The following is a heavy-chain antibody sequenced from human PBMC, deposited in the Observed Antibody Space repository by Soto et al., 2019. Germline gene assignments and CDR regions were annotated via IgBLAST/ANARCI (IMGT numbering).Heavy chain of an antibody. D-gene: IGHD6-19*01. CDR2: VSYNVRT. CDR1: GGSISSRSYF. Sequence: QRQLQESGPGLVKPSDTMFLTCTVTGGSISSRSYFWGWIRQPPGKGLEWIGSVSYNVRTYYTPSLKSRLTMSVDTSTNQFFLKLSSVTAAHTAVYYCARQAVDERYSSVCYVDYWCQGTLVTFSS. CDR3: ARQAVDERYSSVCYVDY. V-gene: IGHV4-39*01. J-gene: IGHJ4*02.